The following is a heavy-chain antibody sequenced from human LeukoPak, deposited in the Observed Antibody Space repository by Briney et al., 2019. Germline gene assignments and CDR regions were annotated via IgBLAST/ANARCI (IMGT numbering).Heavy chain of an antibody. CDR1: GGSFSGYY. D-gene: IGHD6-6*01. CDR3: ASSSRGGGWFDP. J-gene: IGHJ5*02. CDR2: INHSGST. V-gene: IGHV4-34*01. Sequence: SETLSLTCAVYGGSFSGYYWSWIRQPPGKGLEWIGEINHSGSTNYNPSLKSRVTISVDTSKNQFSLKLSSVTAADTAVYYCASSSRGGGWFDPWGQGTLVTVSS.